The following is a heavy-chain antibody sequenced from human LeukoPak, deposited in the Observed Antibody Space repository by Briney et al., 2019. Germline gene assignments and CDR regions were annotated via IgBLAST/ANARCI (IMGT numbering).Heavy chain of an antibody. V-gene: IGHV4-31*03. Sequence: NASETLSLTCTVSGGSISSGGYYWSWIRQRPGKGLEWIGYIYYSGSTYYNPSLKSRVTISVDTSKNQFSLKLSSVTAADTAVYYCARQGDFWSGYYHNPWFDPWGQGTLVTVSS. D-gene: IGHD3-3*01. J-gene: IGHJ5*02. CDR3: ARQGDFWSGYYHNPWFDP. CDR2: IYYSGST. CDR1: GGSISSGGYY.